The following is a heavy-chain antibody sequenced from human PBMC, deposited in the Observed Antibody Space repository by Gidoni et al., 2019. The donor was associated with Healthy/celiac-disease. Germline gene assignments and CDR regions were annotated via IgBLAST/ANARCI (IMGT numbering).Heavy chain of an antibody. V-gene: IGHV4-34*01. J-gene: IGHJ6*02. CDR1: GGSFSGYY. Sequence: QVQLQQWGAGLLKPSETLSLTCAVYGGSFSGYYWSWIRQPPGKGLEWIGEINHSGSTNYNPSLKSRVTISVDTSKNQFSLKLSSVTAADTAVYYCARGMGSSWLYYYYGMDVWGQGTTVTVSS. CDR3: ARGMGSSWLYYYYGMDV. D-gene: IGHD6-13*01. CDR2: INHSGST.